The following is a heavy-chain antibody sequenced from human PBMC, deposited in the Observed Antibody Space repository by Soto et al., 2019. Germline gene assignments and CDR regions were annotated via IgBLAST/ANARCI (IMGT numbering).Heavy chain of an antibody. J-gene: IGHJ6*03. D-gene: IGHD3-3*01. CDR2: ISSSSYI. Sequence: GGSLRLSCAASGFTFSSYSMNWVRQAPGKGLEWVSSISSSSYIYYADSVKGRFTISRDNAKNSLYLQMNSLRAEDTAVYYCARGDYDFWSGYYYYYYMDVWGKGTTVTVSS. CDR3: ARGDYDFWSGYYYYYYMDV. V-gene: IGHV3-21*01. CDR1: GFTFSSYS.